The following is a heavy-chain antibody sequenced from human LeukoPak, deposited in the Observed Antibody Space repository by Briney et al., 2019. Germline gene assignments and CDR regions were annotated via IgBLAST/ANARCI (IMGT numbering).Heavy chain of an antibody. CDR2: MNPNSGNT. D-gene: IGHD3-22*01. CDR1: GYTFTSYD. Sequence: ASVKVSCKASGYTFTSYDINWVRQATGQGLEWMGWMNPNSGNTGYAQKFQGRVTMTRNTSISTAYMELSSLRSEDTAVYYCARGYRAYYDSSGYSDYWGRGTLDTVSS. CDR3: ARGYRAYYDSSGYSDY. J-gene: IGHJ4*02. V-gene: IGHV1-8*01.